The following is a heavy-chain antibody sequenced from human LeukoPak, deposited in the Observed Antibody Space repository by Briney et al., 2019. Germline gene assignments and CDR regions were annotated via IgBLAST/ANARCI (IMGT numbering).Heavy chain of an antibody. CDR1: GFTFSSYW. CDR3: ARNTAGLTFDY. D-gene: IGHD5-18*01. CDR2: IKSDGSST. J-gene: IGHJ4*02. V-gene: IGHV3-74*01. Sequence: GGSLRLSCAASGFTFSSYWMHWVRQAPGKGLVWVSRIKSDGSSTNYADCVKGRFTISRDNAENTLYLQMNSLRAEDTAVYYCARNTAGLTFDYWGQGTLVTVSS.